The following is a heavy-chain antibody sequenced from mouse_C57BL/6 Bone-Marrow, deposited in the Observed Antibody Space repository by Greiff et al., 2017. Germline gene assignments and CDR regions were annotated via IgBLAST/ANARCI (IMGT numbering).Heavy chain of an antibody. V-gene: IGHV1-76*01. J-gene: IGHJ1*03. Sequence: QVQLKESGAELVRPGASVKLSCKASGYTFTDYYINWVKQRPGQGLEWIARINPGSGNTYYNEKFKGKATLTAEKSSTTAYMQLSSLTSEDSAVYVGARGDYGSSYWDFDFWGTGTTVTVSS. D-gene: IGHD1-1*01. CDR1: GYTFTDYY. CDR3: ARGDYGSSYWDFDF. CDR2: INPGSGNT.